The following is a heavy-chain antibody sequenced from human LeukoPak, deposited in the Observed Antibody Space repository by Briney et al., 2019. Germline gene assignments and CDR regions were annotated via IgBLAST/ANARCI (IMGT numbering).Heavy chain of an antibody. CDR3: ARVWSGSCFDY. V-gene: IGHV3-21*01. D-gene: IGHD3-3*01. CDR2: ISSSSSYI. J-gene: IGHJ4*02. CDR1: GFTFSSYA. Sequence: GGSLRLSCAASGFTFSSYAMSWVRQAPGKGLEWVSSISSSSSYIYYADSVKGRFTISRDNVKNSLYLQMNSLRAEDTAVYYCARVWSGSCFDYWGQGTLVTVSS.